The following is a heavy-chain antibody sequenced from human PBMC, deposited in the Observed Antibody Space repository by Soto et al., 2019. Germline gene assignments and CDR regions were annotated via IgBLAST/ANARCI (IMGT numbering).Heavy chain of an antibody. D-gene: IGHD1-26*01. Sequence: EVQLLESGGGLVQPGGSLRLSCAASGFTFSSYAMSWVRQAPGKGLEWVSAISGSGGSTYYADSVKGRFTISRDNSKNTLYLQMNSLGAEDTAVYYCAKDPYSGSWFGGIWGQGTPVTVSS. J-gene: IGHJ4*02. CDR1: GFTFSSYA. CDR2: ISGSGGST. CDR3: AKDPYSGSWFGGI. V-gene: IGHV3-23*01.